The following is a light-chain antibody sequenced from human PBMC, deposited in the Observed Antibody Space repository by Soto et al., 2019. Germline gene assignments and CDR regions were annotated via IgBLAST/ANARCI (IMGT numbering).Light chain of an antibody. CDR1: QGVSSF. CDR3: QHRSNWHGLT. J-gene: IGKJ4*01. CDR2: DAP. Sequence: EIVLTQSPATLSLSPGERATLSCRASQGVSSFLAWCQRKPGQAPRLLIYDAPNRATGIPARFSGSGPGTYFTLTISSLEPEDFALYYCQHRSNWHGLTVGARTKVEIK. V-gene: IGKV3D-11*01.